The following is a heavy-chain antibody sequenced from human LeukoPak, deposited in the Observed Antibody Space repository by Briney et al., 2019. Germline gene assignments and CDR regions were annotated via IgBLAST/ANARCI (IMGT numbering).Heavy chain of an antibody. CDR3: ASGVGYCSSTSCPNDY. V-gene: IGHV1-69*05. J-gene: IGHJ4*02. CDR1: GGTFSSSA. Sequence: GASVKVSCKASGGTFSSSAISWVRQAPGQGLEWMGGIIPIFGIANYAQKFQGRVTITTDESTSTAYMELSSLRSEDTAVYYCASGVGYCSSTSCPNDYWGQGTLVTVSS. D-gene: IGHD2-2*01. CDR2: IIPIFGIA.